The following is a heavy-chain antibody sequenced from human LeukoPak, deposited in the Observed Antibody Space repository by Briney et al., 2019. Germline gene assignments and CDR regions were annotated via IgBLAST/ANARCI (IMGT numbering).Heavy chain of an antibody. CDR2: INHSGST. V-gene: IGHV4-34*01. CDR1: GGSFSGYY. D-gene: IGHD1-7*01. CDR3: ARVGYNWNYVSDY. J-gene: IGHJ4*02. Sequence: SETLSLTCAVYGGSFSGYYWSWIRQPPGKGLEWIGEINHSGSTNYNPSLKSRVTISVDTSKNQFSLKLSSATAADTAVYYCARVGYNWNYVSDYWGQGTLVTVSS.